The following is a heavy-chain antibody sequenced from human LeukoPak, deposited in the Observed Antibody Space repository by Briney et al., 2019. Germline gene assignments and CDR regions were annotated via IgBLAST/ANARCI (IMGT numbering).Heavy chain of an antibody. CDR2: IYYSGST. CDR3: ARDNYGDSVWFDP. D-gene: IGHD4-17*01. V-gene: IGHV4-59*01. J-gene: IGHJ5*02. CDR1: GGSISSYY. Sequence: SVTLSLTCTVSGGSISSYYWSWIRQPPGKGLEWIGYIYYSGSTNYNPSLKSRVTISVDTSKNQFSLKLSSVTAADTAVYYCARDNYGDSVWFDPWGQGTLVTVSS.